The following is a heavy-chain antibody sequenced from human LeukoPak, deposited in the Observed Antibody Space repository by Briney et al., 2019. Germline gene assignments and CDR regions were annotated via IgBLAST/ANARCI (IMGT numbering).Heavy chain of an antibody. CDR2: INPNSGGT. CDR1: GYTFTGYY. V-gene: IGHV1-2*02. CDR3: ARTPALYTGYSSGWYEY. J-gene: IGHJ4*02. Sequence: GASVKVSCKASGYTFTGYYMHWVRQAPGQGLEWMGWINPNSGGTNYAQKFQGRVTMTRDTSISTAYMELSGLRSDDTAVYYCARTPALYTGYSSGWYEYWGQGTLVTVSS. D-gene: IGHD6-19*01.